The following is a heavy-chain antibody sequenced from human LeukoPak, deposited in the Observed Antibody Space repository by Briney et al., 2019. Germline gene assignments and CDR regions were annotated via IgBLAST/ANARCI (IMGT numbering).Heavy chain of an antibody. CDR1: GYSISSGYY. CDR3: ARVGRITMVRGVIYSGMDV. D-gene: IGHD3-10*01. Sequence: PSETLSLTCAVSGYSISSGYYWGWIRQPPGKGLEWIGSIYYSGSTYYNPSLKSRVTISVDTSKNQFSLKLSSVTAADTAVYYCARVGRITMVRGVIYSGMDVWGKGTTVTVSS. V-gene: IGHV4-38-2*01. CDR2: IYYSGST. J-gene: IGHJ6*04.